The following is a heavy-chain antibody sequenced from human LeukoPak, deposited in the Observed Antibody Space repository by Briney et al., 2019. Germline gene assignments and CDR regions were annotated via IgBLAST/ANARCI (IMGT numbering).Heavy chain of an antibody. J-gene: IGHJ4*02. D-gene: IGHD3-22*01. Sequence: GGSLRLSCAASGFTFSNYAMNWVRQAPGKGLEWVSSISGSSRSTNYADSVKGRFTISRDNSKNTLYLQMNSLRAEDTAVYYCAKDLAYYDSSGYYYHYWGQGTLVTVSS. V-gene: IGHV3-23*01. CDR3: AKDLAYYDSSGYYYHY. CDR1: GFTFSNYA. CDR2: ISGSSRST.